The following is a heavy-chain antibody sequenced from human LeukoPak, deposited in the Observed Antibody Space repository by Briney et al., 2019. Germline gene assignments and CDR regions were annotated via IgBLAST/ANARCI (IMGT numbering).Heavy chain of an antibody. D-gene: IGHD3-22*01. CDR2: ISSSGRT. J-gene: IGHJ4*02. V-gene: IGHV4-59*01. CDR3: ARGYYETFDS. Sequence: PSETLSLTCTVSGFSITSYTWNWIRQSPGKGLEWIGYISSSGRTDYNPSLKSRVTISLDTSKNQFSLILISLTAADTAVYYCARGYYETFDSWGPGNLATVSS. CDR1: GFSITSYT.